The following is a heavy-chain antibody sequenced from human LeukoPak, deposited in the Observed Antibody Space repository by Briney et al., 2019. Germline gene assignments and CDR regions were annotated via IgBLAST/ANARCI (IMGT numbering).Heavy chain of an antibody. CDR3: ARVEYYYGSGSYSAYYYMDV. V-gene: IGHV1-69*06. Sequence: GASVKVSRKASGGTFSSYAISWVRQAPGQGLEWMGGIIPIFGTANYAQKFQGRVTITADKSTSTAYMELSSLRSEDTAVYYCARVEYYYGSGSYSAYYYMDVWGKGTTVTVSS. D-gene: IGHD3-10*01. CDR1: GGTFSSYA. CDR2: IIPIFGTA. J-gene: IGHJ6*03.